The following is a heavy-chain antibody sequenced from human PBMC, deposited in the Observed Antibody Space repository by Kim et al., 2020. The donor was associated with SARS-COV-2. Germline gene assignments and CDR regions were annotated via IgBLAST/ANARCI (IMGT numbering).Heavy chain of an antibody. CDR1: GFTFSNYW. CDR2: IKQHGSEI. J-gene: IGHJ6*02. CDR3: ARSNAMDV. V-gene: IGHV3-7*03. Sequence: GGSLRLSCAASGFTFSNYWMTWVRQAPGKGLEWVANIKQHGSEIYYVDSVKGRFTISRDYAKNSLYLQMNSLRAEDTALYYCARSNAMDVWGQGTTVTVSS.